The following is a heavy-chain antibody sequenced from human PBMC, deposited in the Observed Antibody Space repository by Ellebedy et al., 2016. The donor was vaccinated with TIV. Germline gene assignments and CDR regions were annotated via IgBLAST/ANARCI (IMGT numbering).Heavy chain of an antibody. J-gene: IGHJ6*02. CDR2: ISTDGSST. Sequence: GESLKISCAASGFTFSSYWMHWVRQAPGKELVWVSRISTDGSSTMYADSVKGRFTISRDNAKNSLYLEMTSLRAEDTAVYYCARDKRFQKHYGMDVWGQGTTVTVSS. CDR1: GFTFSSYW. V-gene: IGHV3-74*03. CDR3: ARDKRFQKHYGMDV.